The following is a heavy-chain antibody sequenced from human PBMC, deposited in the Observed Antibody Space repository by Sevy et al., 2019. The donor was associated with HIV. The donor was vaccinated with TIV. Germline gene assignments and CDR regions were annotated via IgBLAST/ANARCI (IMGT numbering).Heavy chain of an antibody. CDR1: GYRLNSYW. J-gene: IGHJ3*02. CDR3: ARREMTTISVDAFDI. V-gene: IGHV5-51*01. CDR2: IYPGDCET. D-gene: IGHD4-4*01. Sequence: GESLKISCKGSGYRLNSYWIGWVRQMPGKGLEWMGIIYPGDCETRYSPSFQGQVTISADKSIVSAYLQCSSLKASDTAMYYCARREMTTISVDAFDIWGQGTMVTVSS.